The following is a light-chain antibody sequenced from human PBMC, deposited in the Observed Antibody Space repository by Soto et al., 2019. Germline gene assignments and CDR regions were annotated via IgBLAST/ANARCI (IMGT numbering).Light chain of an antibody. CDR3: MQALQTPIT. V-gene: IGKV2-28*01. CDR2: LGS. J-gene: IGKJ5*01. Sequence: DVVMTQSPLSLPVTPGEPASISCRSSQSLLHSNGYNYLDWYLQKPGQSPQLLIYLGSNRASGVPDRFSGSGSGTDFTLKIIRVEAVDVGVYYCMQALQTPITFGQGTRLEI. CDR1: QSLLHSNGYNY.